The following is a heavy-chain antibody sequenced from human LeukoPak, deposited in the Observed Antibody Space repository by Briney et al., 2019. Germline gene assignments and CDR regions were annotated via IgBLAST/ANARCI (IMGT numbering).Heavy chain of an antibody. CDR3: ARHAGPTYYYGSGSYRYAYYFDY. Sequence: GGSLRLSCAASGFTFSDYYMSWIRQAPGKGLEWVSYISSSGSTIYYADSVKGRFTISRDNAKNSLYLQMNSLRAEDTAVYYCARHAGPTYYYGSGSYRYAYYFDYWGQGTLVTVSS. CDR2: ISSSGSTI. J-gene: IGHJ4*02. D-gene: IGHD3-10*01. CDR1: GFTFSDYY. V-gene: IGHV3-11*01.